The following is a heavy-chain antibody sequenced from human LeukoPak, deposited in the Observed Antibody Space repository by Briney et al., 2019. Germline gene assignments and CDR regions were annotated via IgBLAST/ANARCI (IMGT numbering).Heavy chain of an antibody. D-gene: IGHD2-15*01. J-gene: IGHJ4*02. Sequence: LTGGSLRLSCAASGFTFSSYAMSWVRQAPGKGLEWVSAISGSGGSTYYADSVKGRFTISRDNSKNTLYLQMNSLRPEDTAIYYCVKGSVAYTGGHFDYWGQGTLVTVSS. CDR1: GFTFSSYA. CDR3: VKGSVAYTGGHFDY. V-gene: IGHV3-23*01. CDR2: ISGSGGST.